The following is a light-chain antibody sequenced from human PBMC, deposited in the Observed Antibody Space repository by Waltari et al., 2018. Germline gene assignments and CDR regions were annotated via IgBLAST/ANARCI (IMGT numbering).Light chain of an antibody. CDR3: QSYDISLGIVV. CDR2: GNS. V-gene: IGLV1-40*01. J-gene: IGLJ2*01. Sequence: QSVLTQPPSVSGAPGQRVTISCTGSSSNLGAHYDVHWYQQLPGTAPKLLIYGNSHRPSGIPDRFSGSNSGPSASLAITGLQAEDEADYYCQSYDISLGIVVFGGGTKLTVL. CDR1: SSNLGAHYD.